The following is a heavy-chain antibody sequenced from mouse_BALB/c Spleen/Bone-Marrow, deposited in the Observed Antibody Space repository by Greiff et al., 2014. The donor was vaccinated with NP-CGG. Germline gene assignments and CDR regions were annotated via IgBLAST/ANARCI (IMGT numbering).Heavy chain of an antibody. J-gene: IGHJ2*01. CDR3: ARNYGSSLDY. CDR2: IDPANGNT. V-gene: IGHV14-3*02. Sequence: EVQLVESGAEIVKPGASVKSSCTTSGFNIEDSYIYWMKQRPEQGLEWIGRIDPANGNTKYDPKFQGKATITVDTSSATAYLQLSSLTPEDTAVYYCARNYGSSLDYWGQGTTLTVSS. CDR1: GFNIEDSY. D-gene: IGHD1-1*01.